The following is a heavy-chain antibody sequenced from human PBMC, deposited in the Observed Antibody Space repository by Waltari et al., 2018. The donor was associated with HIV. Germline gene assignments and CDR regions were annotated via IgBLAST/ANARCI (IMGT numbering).Heavy chain of an antibody. Sequence: VESGGTPVQPGGSLRLSCKASGFIFGSHWMHWVRQSPGKGMVRVARMDKDGDVIKYSDSVRGGFTISRDNAKNTLFLDMKSLRVEDSGIYYCVKDVIVTFDGVYYSGLDGWGQGTTVTV. J-gene: IGHJ6*02. CDR3: VKDVIVTFDGVYYSGLDG. CDR2: MDKDGDVI. CDR1: GFIFGSHW. D-gene: IGHD2-21*02. V-gene: IGHV3-74*01.